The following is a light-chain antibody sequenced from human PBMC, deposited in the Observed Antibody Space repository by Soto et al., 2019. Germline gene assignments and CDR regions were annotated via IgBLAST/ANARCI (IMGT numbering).Light chain of an antibody. V-gene: IGKV3-11*01. CDR2: DAS. Sequence: EIVLTQSPATLSLSPGERATLSCRASQSVSSYLAWYQQRPGQAPRLLIYDASNRATGIPARFSGSGSGTDFTLTISSLEPEDFAVYYCQQRSNWPPKLTFGGGTKVEIK. J-gene: IGKJ4*01. CDR3: QQRSNWPPKLT. CDR1: QSVSSY.